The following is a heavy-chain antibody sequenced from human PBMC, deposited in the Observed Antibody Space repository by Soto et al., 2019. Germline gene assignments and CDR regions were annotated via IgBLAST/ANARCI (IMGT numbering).Heavy chain of an antibody. D-gene: IGHD2-15*01. V-gene: IGHV3-30-3*01. CDR2: ISYDGSNK. CDR1: GYTFSSYA. Sequence: PGGSVRLSCAASGYTFSSYAMHWVRQAPGKGLEWVAVISYDGSNKYYADSVKGRFTISRDNSKNTLYLQMNSLRAEDTAVYYCARDSNAIIGGSCYDYWGQGTLVTVSS. CDR3: ARDSNAIIGGSCYDY. J-gene: IGHJ4*02.